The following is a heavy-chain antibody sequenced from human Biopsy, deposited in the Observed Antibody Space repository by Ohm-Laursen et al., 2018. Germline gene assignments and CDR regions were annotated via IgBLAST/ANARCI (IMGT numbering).Heavy chain of an antibody. CDR2: IAERSTYI. D-gene: IGHD6-6*01. V-gene: IGHV3-21*06. CDR3: ARERGRKSIAATDY. J-gene: IGHJ4*02. CDR1: GFTFSSYA. Sequence: SLRLSCAASGFTFSSYAMEWVRQAPGKGLEWVSSIAERSTYISDADSVKGRFTISRDNAQNSLYLQMNNLRVEDTAVYYCARERGRKSIAATDYWGQGVLVTVSS.